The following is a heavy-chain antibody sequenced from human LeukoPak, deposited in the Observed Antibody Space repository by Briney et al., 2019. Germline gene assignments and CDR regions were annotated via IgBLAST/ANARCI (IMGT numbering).Heavy chain of an antibody. D-gene: IGHD6-13*01. CDR3: ARVPHGSGYSSSWYPRWFDP. CDR2: ISSSSSYI. CDR1: GFTFSSYS. V-gene: IGHV3-21*01. Sequence: GGSLRLSCAASGFTFSSYSMNWVRQAPGKGLEWVSSISSSSSYIYYADSVKGRFTISRDNAKNSLYLQMNRLRAEDTAVYYCARVPHGSGYSSSWYPRWFDPWGQGTLVTVSS. J-gene: IGHJ5*02.